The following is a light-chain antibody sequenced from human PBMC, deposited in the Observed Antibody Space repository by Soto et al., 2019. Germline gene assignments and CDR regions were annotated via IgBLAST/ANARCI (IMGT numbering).Light chain of an antibody. V-gene: IGKV1-5*03. CDR1: QSISSW. J-gene: IGKJ1*01. CDR3: QQYNSYWT. Sequence: DIQMTQSPSTLSASVGLRVTITFRASQSISSWLAWYQQKPGKAPTLLIYKASSLESGVPSRFSGSGSGTEFTLTISSLQPDDFATYYCQQYNSYWTFGQGTKVEIK. CDR2: KAS.